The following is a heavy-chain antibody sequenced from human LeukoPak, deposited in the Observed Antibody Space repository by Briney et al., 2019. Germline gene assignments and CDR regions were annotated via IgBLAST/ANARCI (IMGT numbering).Heavy chain of an antibody. CDR2: ISYRGNS. J-gene: IGHJ4*02. Sequence: SETLSLTCTVSGGSIRSSSHYWGWIRQSPGKGLDWIGSISYRGNSYYNPFLKSRVTKSVATSKTQFTLKLSSVTAADTAVYYCARQRWEPLNTYLLDYWGQGILVTVSS. D-gene: IGHD1-26*01. V-gene: IGHV4-39*01. CDR1: GGSIRSSSHY. CDR3: ARQRWEPLNTYLLDY.